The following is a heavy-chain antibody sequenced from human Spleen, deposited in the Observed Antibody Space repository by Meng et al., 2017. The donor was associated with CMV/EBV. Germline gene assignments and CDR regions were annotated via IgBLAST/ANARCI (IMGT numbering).Heavy chain of an antibody. CDR3: ARDWYYYGSGSSSFDP. CDR2: INPNSGGT. V-gene: IGHV1-2*02. J-gene: IGHJ5*02. D-gene: IGHD3-10*01. CDR1: GYTFTGYY. Sequence: ASVKVSCKASGYTFTGYYIHWVRQAPGQGLEWMGWINPNSGGTNYAQKFQGRVTMTRDTSISTAYMELSRLRSDDTAVYYCARDWYYYGSGSSSFDPWGQGTLVTVSS.